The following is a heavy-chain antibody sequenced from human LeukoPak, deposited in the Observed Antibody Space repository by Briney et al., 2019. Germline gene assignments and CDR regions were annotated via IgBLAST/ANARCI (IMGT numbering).Heavy chain of an antibody. Sequence: PSETLSLTCTVSGGSISSSSYYWGWIRQPPGKGLEWIGSIYYSGSTYYNPSLKSRVTISVDTSKNQFSLKLSSVTAADTAVYYCARPPTTELYDAFDIWGQGTMVTVSS. V-gene: IGHV4-39*01. CDR3: ARPPTTELYDAFDI. CDR1: GGSISSSSYY. D-gene: IGHD4-17*01. CDR2: IYYSGST. J-gene: IGHJ3*02.